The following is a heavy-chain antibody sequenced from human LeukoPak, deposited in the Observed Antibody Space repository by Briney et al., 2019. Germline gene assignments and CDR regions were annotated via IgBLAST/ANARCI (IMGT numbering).Heavy chain of an antibody. J-gene: IGHJ5*02. V-gene: IGHV4-38-2*02. D-gene: IGHD2-15*01. Sequence: PSETLSLTCTVSGYSITSGYFWGWIRQPPGKGLEWIGSIYHNWSTYYNPSLKSRVTISVDTSKNQFSLKLSSVTAADTAVYYCARDSGPEYCSGGSCSSPNNWFDPWGQGTLVTVSS. CDR1: GYSITSGYF. CDR2: IYHNWST. CDR3: ARDSGPEYCSGGSCSSPNNWFDP.